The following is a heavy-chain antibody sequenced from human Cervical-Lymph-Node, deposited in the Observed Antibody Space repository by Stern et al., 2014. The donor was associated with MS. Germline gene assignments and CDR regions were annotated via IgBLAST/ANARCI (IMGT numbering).Heavy chain of an antibody. CDR1: GYTFTSYW. V-gene: IGHV5-51*01. Sequence: EVQLVQSGPEVKRPGESLKISCQASGYTFTSYWIGWVRQMPGKGLEWIPIIFPGGSDIRSGPSFQGQVTISADKSGSTAYLQWNNLKASDTAIYYCARQRYFDYWGQGTLVTVSS. CDR2: IFPGGSDI. CDR3: ARQRYFDY. J-gene: IGHJ4*02.